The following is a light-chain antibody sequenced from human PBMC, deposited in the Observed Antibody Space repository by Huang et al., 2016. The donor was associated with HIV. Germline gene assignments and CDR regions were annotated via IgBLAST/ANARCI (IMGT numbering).Light chain of an antibody. J-gene: IGKJ1*01. CDR3: QRYDSVPRT. V-gene: IGKV1-27*01. CDR1: QDIKNY. CDR2: AAS. Sequence: DIQMTQYPFSLSASVGDRVTITCLASQDIKNYLAWYQQKAGQVPKLLIYAASSLQSGVPYRFSGRGSGTDFTLSIISLQPEDVAIYYCQRYDSVPRTFGQGTKVDIK.